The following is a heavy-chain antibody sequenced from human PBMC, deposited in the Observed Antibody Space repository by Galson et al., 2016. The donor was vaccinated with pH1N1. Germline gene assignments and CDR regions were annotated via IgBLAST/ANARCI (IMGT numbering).Heavy chain of an antibody. CDR3: AKGGSPQTPNDAFDV. D-gene: IGHD3-16*01. CDR1: GFSFSGYA. V-gene: IGHV3-30*18. Sequence: SLRLSCAASGFSFSGYAMHWVRQPPGKGLEWVAMISFDGTIKYSADSEKGRFTISRDNSKNTLFLQMNSLRVEDTALYYCAKGGSPQTPNDAFDVWGQGSMVTVSS. CDR2: ISFDGTIK. J-gene: IGHJ3*01.